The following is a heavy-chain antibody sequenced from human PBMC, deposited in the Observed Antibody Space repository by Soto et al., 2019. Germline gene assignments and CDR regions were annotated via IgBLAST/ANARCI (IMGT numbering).Heavy chain of an antibody. Sequence: GGSLRLSCAASGFTFSSYAMSWVRQAPGKGLEWVSAISGSGGSTYYADSVKGRFTISRDNSKNTLYLQMNSLRAEDTAVYYCAKATTVTFGYYYYYMDVWGKGTTVTVSS. J-gene: IGHJ6*03. CDR3: AKATTVTFGYYYYYMDV. V-gene: IGHV3-23*01. D-gene: IGHD4-17*01. CDR2: ISGSGGST. CDR1: GFTFSSYA.